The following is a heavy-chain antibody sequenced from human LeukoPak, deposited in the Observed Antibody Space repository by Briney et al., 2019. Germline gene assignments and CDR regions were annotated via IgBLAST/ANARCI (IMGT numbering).Heavy chain of an antibody. J-gene: IGHJ4*02. D-gene: IGHD6-19*01. V-gene: IGHV3-30-3*01. Sequence: GGSLRLSCAASGFSFNSYAMHWARQAPGKGLEWVAVISYDGNNKDYADSVKGRFTISRDKSKNTLYLQMNSLRPEDTAVYYCARALDSSGWNGRDYWGQGTLVTVSS. CDR2: ISYDGNNK. CDR3: ARALDSSGWNGRDY. CDR1: GFSFNSYA.